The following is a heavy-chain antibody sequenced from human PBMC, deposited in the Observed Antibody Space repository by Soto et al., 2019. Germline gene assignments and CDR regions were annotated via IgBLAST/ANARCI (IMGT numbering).Heavy chain of an antibody. CDR1: GFTVSSNY. V-gene: IGHV3-53*01. D-gene: IGHD3-22*01. CDR3: ARLAHYYDSSGHSDY. CDR2: IYSGGST. J-gene: IGHJ4*02. Sequence: EVQLVESGGGLSQHGGSLRLSCAASGFTVSSNYMSWVRQAPGKGLEWVSVIYSGGSTYYADSVKGRFTISRDNSKNTLYLQMNSLRAEDTAVYYCARLAHYYDSSGHSDYWGQGTLVTVSS.